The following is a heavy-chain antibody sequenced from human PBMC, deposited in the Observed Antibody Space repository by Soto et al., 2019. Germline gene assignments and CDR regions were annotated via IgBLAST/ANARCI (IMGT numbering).Heavy chain of an antibody. CDR1: GYTFSSYD. Sequence: ASVKGSCKASGYTFSSYDINWVRQATGQGLEWVGWMNPNSGNTGYAQKFQGRVTMTRNTSKNTLFLHMTNLRPEDTAVYYCAKPRSSLEWPPFDPWGHGTLVTVSS. CDR3: AKPRSSLEWPPFDP. CDR2: MNPNSGNT. V-gene: IGHV1-8*01. D-gene: IGHD3-3*01. J-gene: IGHJ5*02.